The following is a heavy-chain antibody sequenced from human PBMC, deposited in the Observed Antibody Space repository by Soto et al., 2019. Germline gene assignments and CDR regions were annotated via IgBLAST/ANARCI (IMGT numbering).Heavy chain of an antibody. D-gene: IGHD3-22*01. CDR2: ISSSSSTI. CDR1: GFTFSSYS. CDR3: VREIIRPYYYDSSGNDAFDI. V-gene: IGHV3-48*02. Sequence: PGGSLRLSCAASGFTFSSYSMNWVRQAPGKGLEWVSYISSSSSTIYYADSVKGRFTISRDNAKNSLYLQMNSLRDEDTAVYYCVREIIRPYYYDSSGNDAFDIWGQGTMVTVSS. J-gene: IGHJ3*02.